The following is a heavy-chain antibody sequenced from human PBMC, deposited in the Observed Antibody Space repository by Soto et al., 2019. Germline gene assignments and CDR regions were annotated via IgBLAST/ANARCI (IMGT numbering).Heavy chain of an antibody. CDR2: IYPGDSDT. J-gene: IGHJ4*02. V-gene: IGHV5-51*01. D-gene: IGHD3-22*01. Sequence: GASLKISCKGSGHIFSNYWIGWVRQMPGKGLEWMGIIYPGDSDTRYSPSFQGQVTITVDKSINTAYLQWSRLKASDTAIYYCARQRLWGTSGYYYFENWGQGTLVTVSS. CDR1: GHIFSNYW. CDR3: ARQRLWGTSGYYYFEN.